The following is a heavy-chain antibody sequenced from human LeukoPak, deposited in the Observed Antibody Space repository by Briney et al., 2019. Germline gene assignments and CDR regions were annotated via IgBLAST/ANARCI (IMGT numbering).Heavy chain of an antibody. D-gene: IGHD4/OR15-4a*01. CDR2: ISSSGSTI. Sequence: PGGSLRLSCAASGFTFSDYYVSWIRQAPGKGLEWVSYISSSGSTIYYADSVKGRFTISRDNAKNSLYLQMNSLRAEDTAVYYCARAPYANYVNLDCWGQGTLVTVSS. V-gene: IGHV3-11*01. CDR1: GFTFSDYY. J-gene: IGHJ4*02. CDR3: ARAPYANYVNLDC.